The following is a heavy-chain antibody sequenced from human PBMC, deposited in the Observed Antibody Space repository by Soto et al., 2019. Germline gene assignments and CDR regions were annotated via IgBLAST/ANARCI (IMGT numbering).Heavy chain of an antibody. CDR2: ISAYNGNT. V-gene: IGHV1-18*01. CDR3: ARDKHRSADFWSGYDFDY. CDR1: GYTFTSYG. Sequence: ASVKVSCKASGYTFTSYGISWVRQAPGQGLEWMGWISAYNGNTNYAQKLQGRVTMTTDTSTSTAYMELRSLRSDDTAVCYCARDKHRSADFWSGYDFDYWGQGTLVTVSS. D-gene: IGHD3-3*01. J-gene: IGHJ4*02.